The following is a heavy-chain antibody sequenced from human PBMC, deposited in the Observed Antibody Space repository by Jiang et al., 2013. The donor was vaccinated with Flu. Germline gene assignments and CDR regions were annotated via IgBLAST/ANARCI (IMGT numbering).Heavy chain of an antibody. CDR3: ARVRGNDANDY. J-gene: IGHJ4*02. CDR1: GGSITNSGPF. Sequence: GSGLVKPSETLSLTCTVSGGSITNSGPFWGWVRQPPGRGLEWIGTIHYDGRTFYGPPLKRRATVSIDMSRNQFSXRLTSVTAADTAIYYCARVRGNDANDYWGQGILVTVSS. V-gene: IGHV4-39*07. D-gene: IGHD1-1*01. CDR2: IHYDGRT.